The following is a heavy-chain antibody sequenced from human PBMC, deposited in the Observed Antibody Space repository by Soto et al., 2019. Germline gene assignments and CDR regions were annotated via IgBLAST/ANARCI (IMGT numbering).Heavy chain of an antibody. J-gene: IGHJ5*02. CDR1: GGSFSGYY. D-gene: IGHD6-19*01. CDR2: INHSGST. CDR3: ARGSPALLGSSGWYVWFDP. Sequence: SETLSLTCAVYGGSFSGYYWIWIRQPPGKGLEWIGEINHSGSTNYNPSLKSRVTISVDTSKNQFSLKLSSVTAADTAVYYCARGSPALLGSSGWYVWFDPWGQGTLVTAPQ. V-gene: IGHV4-34*01.